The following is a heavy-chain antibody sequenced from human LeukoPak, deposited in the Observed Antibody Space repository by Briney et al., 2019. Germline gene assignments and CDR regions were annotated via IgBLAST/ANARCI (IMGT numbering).Heavy chain of an antibody. Sequence: PSETLSLTCAVYGGSFSGYYWSWIRQPPGTGLEWIGEINHRGSTNYNPSLKSRVTISVDTSKNQFSQKLSSVTAADTAVYYCARQSASTSCYTFDPWGQGTLVTVSS. CDR2: INHRGST. D-gene: IGHD2-2*02. CDR3: ARQSASTSCYTFDP. J-gene: IGHJ5*02. CDR1: GGSFSGYY. V-gene: IGHV4-34*01.